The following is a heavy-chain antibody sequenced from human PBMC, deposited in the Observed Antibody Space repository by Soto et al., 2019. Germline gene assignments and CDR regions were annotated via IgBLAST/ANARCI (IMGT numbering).Heavy chain of an antibody. D-gene: IGHD3-10*01. CDR3: AREREGPYYYGSGSYPHPFERCYYYYSMDV. Sequence: QVQLVQSGAEVKKPGSSVKVSCKASGGTFSSYAISWVRQAPGQGLEWMGGIIPIFGTANNAQKFQGRVTITADKTTIIAYMGLSSLRSEDTDVYYCAREREGPYYYGSGSYPHPFERCYYYYSMDVWGQGTTVTVFS. V-gene: IGHV1-69*06. CDR1: GGTFSSYA. J-gene: IGHJ6*02. CDR2: IIPIFGTA.